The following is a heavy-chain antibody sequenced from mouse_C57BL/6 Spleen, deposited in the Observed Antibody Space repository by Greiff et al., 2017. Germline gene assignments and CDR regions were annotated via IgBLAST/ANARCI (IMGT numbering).Heavy chain of an antibody. CDR2: IYPGDGDT. V-gene: IGHV1-82*01. CDR1: GYAFSSSW. CDR3: ARLGDY. Sequence: QVQLQQSGPELVKPGASVKISCKASGYAFSSSWMNWVKQRPGKGLEWIGRIYPGDGDTNYNGKFKGKATLTADKSSSTAYMQLSSLASEDSAVYFCARLGDYWGQGTTLTVSS. J-gene: IGHJ2*01.